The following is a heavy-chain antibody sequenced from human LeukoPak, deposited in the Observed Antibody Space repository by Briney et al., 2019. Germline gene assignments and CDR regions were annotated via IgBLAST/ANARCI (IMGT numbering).Heavy chain of an antibody. CDR1: GGTFSSYA. CDR2: IIPIFGTA. J-gene: IGHJ6*03. Sequence: GASVEVSCKASGGTFSSYAISWVRQAPGQGLEWMGGIIPIFGTANYAQKFQGRVTITADKSTSTAYMELSSLRSEDTAVYYCARVKFFESPMPEIGPPFPHYYYYYYMDVWGKGTTVTVSS. D-gene: IGHD3-3*01. CDR3: ARVKFFESPMPEIGPPFPHYYYYYYMDV. V-gene: IGHV1-69*06.